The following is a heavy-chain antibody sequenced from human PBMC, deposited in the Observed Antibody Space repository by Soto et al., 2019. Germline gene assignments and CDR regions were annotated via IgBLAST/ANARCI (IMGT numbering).Heavy chain of an antibody. Sequence: QVQLQESGPGLVKPSETLSLTCTVSGGSISSYYWSWIRQPPGKGLEWIGYIDYSGSTNYTPSLKRRGTLSVDTSKNQFSLKLSSVTVADTAVYYCARWEYPLRYFDLWGRGTLVTVSS. CDR1: GGSISSYY. V-gene: IGHV4-59*08. CDR2: IDYSGST. J-gene: IGHJ2*01. CDR3: ARWEYPLRYFDL. D-gene: IGHD1-26*01.